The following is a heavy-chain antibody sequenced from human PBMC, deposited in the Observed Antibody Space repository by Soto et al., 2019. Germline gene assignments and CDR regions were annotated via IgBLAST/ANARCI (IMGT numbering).Heavy chain of an antibody. Sequence: QMQLVQSGPEVKKPGTSVKVSCKASGFTFTSSAMQWVRQARGQRLEWIGWIVVGSGNTNYAQQFQERVTFTRDMSTRTAYMELSSLRSEDTAVYYCAAEGTVTTGMDVWGQGTTVTVSS. D-gene: IGHD4-17*01. CDR3: AAEGTVTTGMDV. J-gene: IGHJ6*02. V-gene: IGHV1-58*02. CDR2: IVVGSGNT. CDR1: GFTFTSSA.